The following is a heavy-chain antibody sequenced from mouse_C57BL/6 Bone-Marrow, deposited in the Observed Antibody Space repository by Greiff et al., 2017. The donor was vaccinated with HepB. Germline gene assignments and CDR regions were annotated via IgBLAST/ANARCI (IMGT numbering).Heavy chain of an antibody. CDR3: ARCYGSRYGAMDY. J-gene: IGHJ4*01. Sequence: QVQLQQPGAELVRPGSSVKLSCKASGYTFTSYWMDWVKQRPGQGLEWIGNIYPSDSETHYNQKFKDKATLTVDKSSSTAYMQLSSLTSEDSAVYDCARCYGSRYGAMDYWGQGTSVTVSS. CDR1: GYTFTSYW. D-gene: IGHD1-1*01. CDR2: IYPSDSET. V-gene: IGHV1-61*01.